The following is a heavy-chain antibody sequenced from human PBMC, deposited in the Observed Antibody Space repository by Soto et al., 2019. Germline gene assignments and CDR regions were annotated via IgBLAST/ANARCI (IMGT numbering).Heavy chain of an antibody. CDR2: IYYSGST. J-gene: IGHJ5*02. V-gene: IGHV4-61*01. CDR3: ARGITYYYDSSGYYYPFRFDP. CDR1: GGSVSSGSYY. D-gene: IGHD3-22*01. Sequence: SETLSLTCTVSGGSVSSGSYYWSWIRQPPGKGLEWIGYIYYSGSTNYNPSLKSRVTISVDTSKNQFSLKLSSVTAADTAVYYCARGITYYYDSSGYYYPFRFDPWGQGTLVTVSS.